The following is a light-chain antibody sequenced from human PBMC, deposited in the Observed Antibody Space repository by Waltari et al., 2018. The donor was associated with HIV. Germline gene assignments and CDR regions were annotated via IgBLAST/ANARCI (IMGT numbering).Light chain of an antibody. CDR3: GSWDDSLNGHVV. Sequence: QSVLTQPPSASGALGQRVSIFCSGSSSNIGGNAVNCYQQLPGTAPKLLISSNTPRRSGVPDRFSASKSGTSASLAISGLQSEDEADYYGGSWDDSLNGHVVFGGGTKLTVL. V-gene: IGLV1-44*01. CDR2: SNT. CDR1: SSNIGGNA. J-gene: IGLJ2*01.